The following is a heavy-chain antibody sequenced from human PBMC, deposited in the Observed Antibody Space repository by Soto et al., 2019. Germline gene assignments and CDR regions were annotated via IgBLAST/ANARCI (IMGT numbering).Heavy chain of an antibody. CDR1: GGSISRYY. CDR3: ARDIGCSGGSCYPNNPSNWFDP. V-gene: IGHV4-59*01. J-gene: IGHJ5*02. CDR2: IYYSGST. Sequence: SETLSLTCTVSGGSISRYYWSWIRQPPGKGLEWIGYIYYSGSTNYNPSLKSRVTISVDTSKNQFSLKLSSVTAADTAVYYCARDIGCSGGSCYPNNPSNWFDPWGQGTLVTVSS. D-gene: IGHD2-15*01.